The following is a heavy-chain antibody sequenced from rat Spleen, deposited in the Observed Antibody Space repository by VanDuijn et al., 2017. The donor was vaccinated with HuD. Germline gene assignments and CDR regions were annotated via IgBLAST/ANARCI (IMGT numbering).Heavy chain of an antibody. Sequence: EVRLQESGPGLVKPSQSLSLTCSVTDYSITSSYKWNWIRKFPGNKLEWMGYINSAGSTIYSPSLKSRISITRDTSKNQFFLQVNSVTTEDTATYYCARSDGVHYFLPFADWGQGSLVTVSS. V-gene: IGHV3-3*01. CDR3: ARSDGVHYFLPFAD. CDR1: DYSITSSYK. CDR2: INSAGST. J-gene: IGHJ3*01. D-gene: IGHD1-12*02.